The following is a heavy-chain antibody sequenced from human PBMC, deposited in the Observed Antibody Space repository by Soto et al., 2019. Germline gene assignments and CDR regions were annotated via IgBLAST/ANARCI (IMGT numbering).Heavy chain of an antibody. Sequence: GESLKISCKGSGYSFTSYWIGWVRQMPGKGLEWMGIIYPGDSDTRYSPSFQGQVTISADKSISTAYLQWSSLKASDTAMYYCARHPDYYDSSGYYLRRAYTFDIWGQGTMVTVSS. CDR2: IYPGDSDT. CDR1: GYSFTSYW. CDR3: ARHPDYYDSSGYYLRRAYTFDI. V-gene: IGHV5-51*01. D-gene: IGHD3-22*01. J-gene: IGHJ3*02.